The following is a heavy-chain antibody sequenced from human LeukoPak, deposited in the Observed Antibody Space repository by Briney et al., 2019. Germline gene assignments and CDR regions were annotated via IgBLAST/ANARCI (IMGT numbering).Heavy chain of an antibody. CDR3: ARVTEYSSSTLGYYYYGMDV. D-gene: IGHD6-6*01. CDR1: GGSISSYY. J-gene: IGHJ6*02. CDR2: IYYSGST. Sequence: SETLSLTCTVSGGSISSYYWSWIRQPPGKGLEWIGYIYYSGSTNYNPSLKSRVTISVDTSKNQFSLKLSSVTAADTAVYYCARVTEYSSSTLGYYYYGMDVWGQGTTVTASS. V-gene: IGHV4-59*01.